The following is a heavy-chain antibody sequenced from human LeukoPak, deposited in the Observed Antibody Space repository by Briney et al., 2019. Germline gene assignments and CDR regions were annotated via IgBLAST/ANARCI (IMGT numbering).Heavy chain of an antibody. D-gene: IGHD4-23*01. Sequence: GESLKISCKGSGYRLTNYWIGWVRQMPGKGLEWMGIIYPGDSNTRYSPSFQGQVTISADKSINTAYVQWSSLKASDTAMYYCARRVVNNRNWYFNLWGRGTLVTVSS. V-gene: IGHV5-51*01. CDR3: ARRVVNNRNWYFNL. CDR1: GYRLTNYW. J-gene: IGHJ2*01. CDR2: IYPGDSNT.